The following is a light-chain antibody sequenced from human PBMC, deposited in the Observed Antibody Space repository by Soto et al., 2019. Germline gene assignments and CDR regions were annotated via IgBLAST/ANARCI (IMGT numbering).Light chain of an antibody. J-gene: IGKJ2*01. CDR2: GAS. V-gene: IGKV1-33*01. CDR1: QDINNY. CDR3: QQYDELPYT. Sequence: DIPMTQSPSSLSASVGDRVTITCQASQDINNYLNWYQQKPGKAPNLLIYGASNLETGVPSRFSGSASGADFTFTISGLQPEDIATYYCQQYDELPYTFGQGTKLEIK.